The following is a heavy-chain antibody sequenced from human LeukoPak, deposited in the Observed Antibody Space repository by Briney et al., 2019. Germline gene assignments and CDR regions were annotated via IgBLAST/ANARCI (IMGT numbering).Heavy chain of an antibody. V-gene: IGHV3-64D*06. CDR3: VKDGDYHGSGSSYYFDY. Sequence: SGGSLRLSCSASGFTFSRYAMHWVRQAPGKGLEYVSAISSNGGSTYYADSVKGRFTISRDNSKNTLYLQMSSLRAEDTAVYYSVKDGDYHGSGSSYYFDYWGQGTLVTVSS. CDR1: GFTFSRYA. J-gene: IGHJ4*02. CDR2: ISSNGGST. D-gene: IGHD3-10*01.